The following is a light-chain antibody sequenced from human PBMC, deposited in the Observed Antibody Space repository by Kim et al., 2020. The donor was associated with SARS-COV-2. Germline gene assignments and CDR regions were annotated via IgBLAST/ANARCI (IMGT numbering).Light chain of an antibody. V-gene: IGKV1-33*01. CDR3: QKYDFLPR. CDR1: HDITTY. CDR2: DAS. Sequence: SASVGDKVTITCQESHDITTYLNWYQQKAGKAPNLLIYDASNLETGVPSRFSGSGSGTDFTLTISRLQPEDIGTYYCQKYDFLPRFGGGTKVDIK. J-gene: IGKJ4*01.